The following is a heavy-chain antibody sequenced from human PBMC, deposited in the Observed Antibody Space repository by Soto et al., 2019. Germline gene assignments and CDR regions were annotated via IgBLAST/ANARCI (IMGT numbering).Heavy chain of an antibody. V-gene: IGHV3-74*01. J-gene: IGHJ4*02. CDR2: IRGDGTRT. CDR1: GFTFGTYW. CDR3: ARGTLTSLDRVDY. Sequence: GGSLRLSCAASGFTFGTYWMHWVRQGPGKGLVWVSRIRGDGTRTNYADSVRGRFTVSRDNAKDTLYLQINSLTAEDTAVYYCARGTLTSLDRVDYWGEGCLVTVVS. D-gene: IGHD3-22*01.